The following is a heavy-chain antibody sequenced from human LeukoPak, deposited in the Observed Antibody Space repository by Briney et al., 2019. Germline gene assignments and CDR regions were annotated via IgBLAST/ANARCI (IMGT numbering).Heavy chain of an antibody. V-gene: IGHV4-59*01. CDR2: IYYDGST. D-gene: IGHD1-7*01. CDR1: VGSITSYY. J-gene: IGHJ4*02. CDR3: ARGYNWNYVGY. Sequence: SETLSLTCTVSVGSITSYYWNWIRQPPGKGLEWIGYIYYDGSTNYNPSLKSRVTMSVDTSRNQFSLKLTSVSAADTAVYYCARGYNWNYVGYWGQGILVTVSS.